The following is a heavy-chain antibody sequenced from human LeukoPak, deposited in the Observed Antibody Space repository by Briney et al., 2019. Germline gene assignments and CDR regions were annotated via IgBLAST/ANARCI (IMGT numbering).Heavy chain of an antibody. CDR2: ISSSGSTI. CDR1: GFTFSSYE. V-gene: IGHV3-48*03. D-gene: IGHD3-10*01. J-gene: IGHJ6*02. CDR3: ARETITMVRGVIYYYGMDV. Sequence: GGSLRLSCAASGFTFSSYEMNWVRQAPGKGLEWVSYISSSGSTIYYADSVKGRFTISRDNVKNSLYLQMNSLRAEDTAVYYCARETITMVRGVIYYYGMDVWGQGTTVTVSS.